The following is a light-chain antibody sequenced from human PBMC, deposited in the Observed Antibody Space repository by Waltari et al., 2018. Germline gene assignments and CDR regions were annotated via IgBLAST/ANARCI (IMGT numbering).Light chain of an antibody. J-gene: IGKJ4*01. CDR1: QSVLYNSNNFDY. CDR3: QQYYSRPLT. Sequence: DIVMTQSPESLAVSLGERATINCRSSQSVLYNSNNFDYLAWYQQKPGQPPKLPFYWASTRESGVPDRFSGSGSGTEFTLTINSLQAEDVAIYYCQQYYSRPLTFGGGTK. V-gene: IGKV4-1*01. CDR2: WAS.